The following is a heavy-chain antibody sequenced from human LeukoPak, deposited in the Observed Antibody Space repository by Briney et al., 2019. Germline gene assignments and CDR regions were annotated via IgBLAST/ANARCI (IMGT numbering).Heavy chain of an antibody. CDR1: GGSISNYY. V-gene: IGHV4-59*01. CDR3: ARGPTRYYFDY. J-gene: IGHJ4*02. CDR2: FYSSGST. Sequence: SETLPLTCTVSGGSISNYYWSWIRQPPGKGLEWIGYFYSSGSTSYNPSLKSRVTISLDTSKNQFSLRLSSVTAADTAVYYCARGPTRYYFDYWGQGTQVTVSS.